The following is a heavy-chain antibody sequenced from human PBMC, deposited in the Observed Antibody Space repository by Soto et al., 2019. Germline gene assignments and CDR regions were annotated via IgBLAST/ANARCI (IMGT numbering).Heavy chain of an antibody. CDR3: SNRSGAYSFDY. Sequence: QVQLVESGGGVVQPGRSLRLSCAASGFTFSSFAMHWVRQAPGKGLEWVAVISHDGSNQYYADSVKGRFTISRDNSQKSLYLQMNSMRAEDTALYYCSNRSGAYSFDYWGQGTLVTVSS. CDR2: ISHDGSNQ. D-gene: IGHD3-10*01. J-gene: IGHJ4*02. V-gene: IGHV3-30*18. CDR1: GFTFSSFA.